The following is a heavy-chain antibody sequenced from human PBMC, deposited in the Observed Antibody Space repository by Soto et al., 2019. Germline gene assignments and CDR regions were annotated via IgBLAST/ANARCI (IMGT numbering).Heavy chain of an antibody. CDR2: ISHDGSDK. Sequence: GGSLRLPCAVSGFPFGDFGMHWLRQAPGKGLEWVAVISHDGSDKFYADSVKARFTVSRDNSKNTLYLQMGGLRGEDTAVYCCAKSPDFFCSSAYCYRYYFDYWGQGTLVTVSS. D-gene: IGHD2-2*02. CDR3: AKSPDFFCSSAYCYRYYFDY. J-gene: IGHJ4*02. CDR1: GFPFGDFG. V-gene: IGHV3-30*18.